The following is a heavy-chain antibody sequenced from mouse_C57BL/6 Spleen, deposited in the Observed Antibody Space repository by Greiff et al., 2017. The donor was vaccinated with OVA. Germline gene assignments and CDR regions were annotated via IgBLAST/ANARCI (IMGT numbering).Heavy chain of an antibody. CDR2: IDPETGGT. Sequence: QVQLKQSGAELVRPGASVTLSCKASGYTFTDYEMHWVKQTPVHGLEWIGAIDPETGGTAYNQKFKGKAILTADKSSSTAYMELRSLTSEDSAVYYCTRWEITTTWYFDVWGTGTTVTVSS. CDR1: GYTFTDYE. J-gene: IGHJ1*03. V-gene: IGHV1-15*01. CDR3: TRWEITTTWYFDV. D-gene: IGHD1-1*01.